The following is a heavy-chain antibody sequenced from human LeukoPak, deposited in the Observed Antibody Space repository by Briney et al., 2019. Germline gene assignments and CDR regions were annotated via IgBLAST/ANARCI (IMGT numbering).Heavy chain of an antibody. CDR2: ISGSGGST. Sequence: PGGSLRLSCAASGFTVSSNYMSWVRQAPGKGLEWVSTISGSGGSTYYADSVKGRFTISRDNSKNTLYLQMNSLRAEDTAVYYCARGITIFGVVTDYFDYWGQGTLVTVSS. V-gene: IGHV3-23*01. CDR3: ARGITIFGVVTDYFDY. D-gene: IGHD3-3*01. CDR1: GFTVSSNY. J-gene: IGHJ4*02.